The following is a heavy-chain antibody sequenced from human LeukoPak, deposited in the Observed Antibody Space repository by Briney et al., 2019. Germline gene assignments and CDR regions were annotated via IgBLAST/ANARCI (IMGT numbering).Heavy chain of an antibody. CDR2: IWYDGTNN. V-gene: IGHV3-33*03. CDR1: GFIFSTYG. Sequence: GGSLRLSCAASGFIFSTYGMQWVRQAPGKGLEWGALIWYDGTNNYYADSVKGRFTISRDNSKNTLYLQMNSLRAEDTAVYYCAKAPSTADDYYYYMDVWGKGTTVTVSS. J-gene: IGHJ6*03. CDR3: AKAPSTADDYYYYMDV.